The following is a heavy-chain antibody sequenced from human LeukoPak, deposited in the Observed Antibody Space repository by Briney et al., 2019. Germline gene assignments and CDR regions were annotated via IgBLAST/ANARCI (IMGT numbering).Heavy chain of an antibody. J-gene: IGHJ3*02. D-gene: IGHD5-24*01. Sequence: GESLKISCKGSGYTFNTYWIGWVRQMPGEGLEWMGIIYPGDSETRYSPSFQGQVTISADKSITTAYLQWGSLKASDTAMYYCTRSPRDGYHDSFDIWGQGTMVTVFS. CDR3: TRSPRDGYHDSFDI. CDR1: GYTFNTYW. CDR2: IYPGDSET. V-gene: IGHV5-51*01.